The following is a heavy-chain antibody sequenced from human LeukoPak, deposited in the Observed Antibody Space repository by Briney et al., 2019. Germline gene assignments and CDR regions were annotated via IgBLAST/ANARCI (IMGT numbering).Heavy chain of an antibody. CDR2: IYYNGGT. Sequence: SETLSLTCAVYGGSFSGYYWSWIRQPPGKGLEWIGYIYYNGGTNYNPSLKSRVTISVDTSKNQFSLRLSSVTAADTAVYYCARDRDDSSGYSLDWGQGTLVTVSS. D-gene: IGHD3-22*01. CDR1: GGSFSGYY. V-gene: IGHV4-59*12. CDR3: ARDRDDSSGYSLD. J-gene: IGHJ4*02.